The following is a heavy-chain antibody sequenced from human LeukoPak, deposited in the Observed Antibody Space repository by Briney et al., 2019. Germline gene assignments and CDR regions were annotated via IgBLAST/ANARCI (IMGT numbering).Heavy chain of an antibody. D-gene: IGHD2-2*01. CDR3: ARGYCSSTSCYFRYYCYMDV. Sequence: ASETLSLTCTVSGGSISSGSYYWSWIRQPAGKGLEWIGRIYTSGSTNYNPSLKSRVTISVDTSKNQFSLKLSSVTAADTAVYYCARGYCSSTSCYFRYYCYMDVWGKGTTVTISS. CDR1: GGSISSGSYY. CDR2: IYTSGST. J-gene: IGHJ6*03. V-gene: IGHV4-61*02.